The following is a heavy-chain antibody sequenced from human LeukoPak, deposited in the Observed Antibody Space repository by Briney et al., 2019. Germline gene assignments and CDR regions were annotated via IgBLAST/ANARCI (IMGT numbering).Heavy chain of an antibody. J-gene: IGHJ4*02. V-gene: IGHV4-34*01. D-gene: IGHD3-3*01. Sequence: PETLSLTCAVYGGSFSGYYWSWIRQPPGKGLEWIGEINHSGSTNYNPSLKSRVTISVDTSKNQFSLKLSSVTAADTAVYYCARGLLRGTIFGVVIIGTYFDYWGQGTLVTVSS. CDR1: GGSFSGYY. CDR2: INHSGST. CDR3: ARGLLRGTIFGVVIIGTYFDY.